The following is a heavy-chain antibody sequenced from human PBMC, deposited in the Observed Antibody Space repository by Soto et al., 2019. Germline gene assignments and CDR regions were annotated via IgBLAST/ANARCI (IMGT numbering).Heavy chain of an antibody. V-gene: IGHV3-48*01. D-gene: IGHD6-13*01. CDR1: GFTFSSYS. J-gene: IGHJ5*02. CDR3: ARHPERIAQIGWFDP. CDR2: ISSSSSTT. Sequence: EVQLVESGGGLVQPGGSLRLSCAASGFTFSSYSMNWVRQAPGKGLEWVSYISSSSSTTYSADSVKGRFPISRDNAENSLYRQMNSLRAEDTAVYYCARHPERIAQIGWFDPWGQGTLVTVSS.